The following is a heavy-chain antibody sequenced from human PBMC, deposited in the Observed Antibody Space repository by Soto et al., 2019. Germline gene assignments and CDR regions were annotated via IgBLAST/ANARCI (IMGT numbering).Heavy chain of an antibody. V-gene: IGHV2-5*01. J-gene: IGHJ3*02. D-gene: IGHD3-16*01. CDR2: IYWNDVK. Sequence: QITLKESGPSLVEPTQTLTLTCTFSGFSLTTGGAGVGWIRQPPGKALEWLALIYWNDVKRYIPSLKSRLTIPKDTYKNQVVLTMTNMDPVDTATYFCAHRLGGTSTSGGAIDIWGQGTMVIVSS. CDR3: AHRLGGTSTSGGAIDI. CDR1: GFSLTTGGAG.